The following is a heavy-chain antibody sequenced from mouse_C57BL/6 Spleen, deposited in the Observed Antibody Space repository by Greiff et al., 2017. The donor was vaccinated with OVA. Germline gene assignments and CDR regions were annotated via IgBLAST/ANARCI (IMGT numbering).Heavy chain of an antibody. CDR1: GYTFTDYY. J-gene: IGHJ3*01. CDR2: INPYNGGT. CDR3: ARGILREFFAY. D-gene: IGHD1-1*01. Sequence: EVQLQESGPVLVKPGASVKMSCKASGYTFTDYYMNWVKQSHGKSLEWIGVINPYNGGTSYNQKFKGKATLTVDKSSSTAYMELNSLTSEDSAVYYCARGILREFFAYWGQGTLVTVSA. V-gene: IGHV1-19*01.